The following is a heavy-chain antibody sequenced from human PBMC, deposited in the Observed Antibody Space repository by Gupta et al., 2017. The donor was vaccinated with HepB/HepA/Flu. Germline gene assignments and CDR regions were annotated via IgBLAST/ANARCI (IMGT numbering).Heavy chain of an antibody. CDR1: GFTFGSYP. D-gene: IGHD1-26*01. CDR3: AKDRTPDGRWDIDY. CDR2: ILGGGNP. Sequence: EVQLMESGGTLVLPGRSLRLSCAASGFTFGSYPVTWVRQAPGKGLGWVSGILGGGNPYYADTVKGRFTISRDNSRNTLYLQMNSLRAEDTAVYYCAKDRTPDGRWDIDYWGQGTLVTVSS. J-gene: IGHJ4*02. V-gene: IGHV3-23*01.